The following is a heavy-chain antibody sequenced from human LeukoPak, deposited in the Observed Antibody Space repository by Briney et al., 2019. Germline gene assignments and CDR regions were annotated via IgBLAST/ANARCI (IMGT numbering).Heavy chain of an antibody. CDR2: ISGDGGST. J-gene: IGHJ4*02. Sequence: PGGSLRLSCAASGLTFDYYAMHWVRQAPGKGLEGVSHISGDGGSTYYADSVKGRFTISRDNSKNSLYLQMNSLRTEDTALYYCGKDLYGDYAPIDYWGQGTLVTVSS. D-gene: IGHD4-17*01. CDR1: GLTFDYYA. CDR3: GKDLYGDYAPIDY. V-gene: IGHV3-43*02.